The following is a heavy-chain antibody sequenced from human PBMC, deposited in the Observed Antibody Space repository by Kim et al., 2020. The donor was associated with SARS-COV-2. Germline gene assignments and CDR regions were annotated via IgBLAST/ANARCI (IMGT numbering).Heavy chain of an antibody. CDR1: GGTFSSYA. D-gene: IGHD3-10*01. CDR2: IIPILGIA. CDR3: ARAYYGSGSYYNGGGYYYYYGMDV. J-gene: IGHJ6*02. Sequence: SVKVSCKASGGTFSSYAISWVRQAPGQGLEWMGRIIPILGIANYAQKFQGRVTITADKSTSTAYMELSSLRSEDTAVYYCARAYYGSGSYYNGGGYYYYYGMDVWGQGTTVTVSS. V-gene: IGHV1-69*04.